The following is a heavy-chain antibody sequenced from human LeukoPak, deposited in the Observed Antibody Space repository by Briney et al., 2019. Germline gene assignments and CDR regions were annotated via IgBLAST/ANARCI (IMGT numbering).Heavy chain of an antibody. Sequence: GGSLRLSCAASGFTFSSYWMSWVRQAPGKGLEWVANIKQDGSEKYYVDSVKGRFTISRDNAKNSLYLQMNSLRAEDTAVYYCARTYYYDSSGYFLSGGFDIWGQGTLVTVSS. J-gene: IGHJ3*02. CDR3: ARTYYYDSSGYFLSGGFDI. CDR2: IKQDGSEK. CDR1: GFTFSSYW. V-gene: IGHV3-7*01. D-gene: IGHD3-22*01.